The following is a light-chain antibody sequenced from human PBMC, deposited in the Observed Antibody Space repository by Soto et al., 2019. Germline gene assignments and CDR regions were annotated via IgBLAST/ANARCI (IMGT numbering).Light chain of an antibody. Sequence: EIVMTQSPATLSVSPGERATLSCRASQRVSTNLAWYQQKPGQAPRLLIYGASTRATGIPGRFSGSGAETAFTLTLSNLQSEDFAVYYCQQYSDWPPTYTFGQGTKLEIK. CDR2: GAS. CDR1: QRVSTN. V-gene: IGKV3-15*01. CDR3: QQYSDWPPTYT. J-gene: IGKJ2*01.